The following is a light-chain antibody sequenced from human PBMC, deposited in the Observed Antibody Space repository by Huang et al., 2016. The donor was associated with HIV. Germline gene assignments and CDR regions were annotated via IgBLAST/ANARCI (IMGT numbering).Light chain of an antibody. CDR3: QQYGSSPPT. CDR1: QSVSSSY. V-gene: IGKV3-20*01. J-gene: IGKJ2*01. CDR2: GTS. Sequence: EIVLTQSPGTLSLSPGERATLSCRASQSVSSSYLAWYQRKPGQAPRLLIYGTSSRATGILDRFSGSGSGTDFTLTISRLEPEDFAVYYCQQYGSSPPTFGQGTKLEIK.